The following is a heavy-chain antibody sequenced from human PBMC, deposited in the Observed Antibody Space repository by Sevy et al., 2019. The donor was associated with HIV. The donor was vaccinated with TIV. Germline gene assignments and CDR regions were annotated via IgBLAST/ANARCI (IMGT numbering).Heavy chain of an antibody. Sequence: GGSLRLSCAASGFTFSNYAMSWVRQAPGKGLQWVSVISTSGDNTYYADSVKGRFTISRDNSKNTLYLQMNSLRAEDTAVYYCAKESAHFDCWGQGTLVTVSS. CDR3: AKESAHFDC. J-gene: IGHJ4*02. CDR2: ISTSGDNT. V-gene: IGHV3-23*01. CDR1: GFTFSNYA.